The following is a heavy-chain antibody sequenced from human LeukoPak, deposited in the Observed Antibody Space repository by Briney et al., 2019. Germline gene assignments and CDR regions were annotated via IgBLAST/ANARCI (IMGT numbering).Heavy chain of an antibody. Sequence: GGSLRLSCAASGFTFSSYSMNWVRQAAGKGLEWGSYIRSSGSPTYYAESVKGRFTISRDNAKNSLYLQMNSLRDEDTAVYYCVRDPDALDFWGQGTPVTVSS. CDR1: GFTFSSYS. CDR3: VRDPDALDF. J-gene: IGHJ4*02. CDR2: IRSSGSPT. V-gene: IGHV3-48*02.